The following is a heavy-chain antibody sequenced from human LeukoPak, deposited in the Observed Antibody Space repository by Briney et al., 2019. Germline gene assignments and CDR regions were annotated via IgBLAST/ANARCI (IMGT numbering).Heavy chain of an antibody. D-gene: IGHD3-22*01. CDR1: GGTFSSYA. CDR3: ARALRSYYDSSGYYYPDY. V-gene: IGHV1-69*13. CDR2: IIPIFGTA. Sequence: GAPVKVSCKASGGTFSSYAISWVRQAPGQGLEWMGGIIPIFGTANYAQKFQGRVTITADESTGTAYMELSSLRSEDTAVYYCARALRSYYDSSGYYYPDYWGQGTLVTVSS. J-gene: IGHJ4*02.